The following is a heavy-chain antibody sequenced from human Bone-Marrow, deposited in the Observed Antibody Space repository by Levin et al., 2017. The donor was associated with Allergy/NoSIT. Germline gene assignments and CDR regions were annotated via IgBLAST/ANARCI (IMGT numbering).Heavy chain of an antibody. CDR3: AKEGAVLAGAGTYFDS. J-gene: IGHJ4*02. Sequence: QPGGSLRLSCAASGFTFTSYGIQWVRQAPGRGLQWVALISYDGKNKYSADSRFSISRDTPKNTVYLQMYSLRPEDTAVYYCAKEGAVLAGAGTYFDSWAQGILVTVSS. V-gene: IGHV3-30*18. CDR1: GFTFTSYG. D-gene: IGHD3-10*01. CDR2: ISYDGKNK.